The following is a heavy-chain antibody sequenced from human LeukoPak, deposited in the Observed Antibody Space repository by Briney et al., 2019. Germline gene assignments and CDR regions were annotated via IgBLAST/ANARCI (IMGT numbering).Heavy chain of an antibody. CDR1: GFTFNNYW. V-gene: IGHV3-74*01. D-gene: IGHD1-26*01. CDR2: INGDGSST. J-gene: IGHJ4*02. Sequence: GGSLRLSCAASGFTFNNYWMHWVRQAPGKGLVWVSRINGDGSSTNYADSVKGRFTISRDNSKNTLYLQMNSLRAEDTAVYYCARDGHAVGATAGGFDYWGQGTLVTVSS. CDR3: ARDGHAVGATAGGFDY.